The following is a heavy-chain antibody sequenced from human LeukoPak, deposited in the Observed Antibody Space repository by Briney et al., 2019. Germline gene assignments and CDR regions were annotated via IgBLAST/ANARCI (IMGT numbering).Heavy chain of an antibody. V-gene: IGHV4-39*07. D-gene: IGHD3-22*01. J-gene: IGHJ5*02. CDR1: GGSISSSSYY. CDR3: AREFSRYYYDSSPRRSYNWFDP. CDR2: IYYSGST. Sequence: SETLSLTCTVSGGSISSSSYYWGWIRQPPGKGLEWIGSIYYSGSTYYNPSLKSRVTISVDTSKNQFSLKLSSVTAADTAVYYCAREFSRYYYDSSPRRSYNWFDPWGQGTLVTVSS.